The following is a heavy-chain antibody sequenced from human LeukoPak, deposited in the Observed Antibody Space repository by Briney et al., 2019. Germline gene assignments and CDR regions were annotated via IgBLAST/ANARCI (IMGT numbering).Heavy chain of an antibody. CDR1: GGTFSSYA. CDR2: IIPIFGTA. D-gene: IGHD4-17*01. CDR3: ARVQDTVTHVRGRTNNWFDP. J-gene: IGHJ5*02. Sequence: SVKVSCKASGGTFSSYAISWVRQAPGQGLEWMGRIIPIFGTANYAQKFQGRVTITTDESTSTAYMELGSLRSEDTAVYYCARVQDTVTHVRGRTNNWFDPWGQGTLVTVSS. V-gene: IGHV1-69*05.